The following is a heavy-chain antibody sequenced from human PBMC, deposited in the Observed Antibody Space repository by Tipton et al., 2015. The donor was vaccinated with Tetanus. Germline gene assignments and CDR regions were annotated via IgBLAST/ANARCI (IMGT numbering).Heavy chain of an antibody. CDR1: GGSFSSSNDY. CDR2: IYYGGST. CDR3: ARGRDQYKSGNY. V-gene: IGHV4-39*01. D-gene: IGHD5-24*01. J-gene: IGHJ4*02. Sequence: TLSLTCTVSGGSFSSSNDYWAWIRQPPGKGLEWVGSIYYGGSTYFNPSLRSRGTISIDTSRNQFSLKLSSVTGADTAVYYCARGRDQYKSGNYWGQGTLVTVSS.